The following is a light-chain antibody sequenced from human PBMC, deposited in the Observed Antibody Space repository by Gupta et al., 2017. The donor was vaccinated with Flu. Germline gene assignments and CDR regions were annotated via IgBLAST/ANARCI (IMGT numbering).Light chain of an antibody. Sequence: DIVMTQSPDSLAVSLGERATINCKSSQSVLYSSNNKNYLAWYQQRPGQPPKLLIYWASARECGVPDSFSGRGSGTXFTLTIXSLQAEDVAIYYCHQEDSAPYTFGXGTKVDIK. V-gene: IGKV4-1*01. CDR1: QSVLYSSNNKNY. CDR3: HQEDSAPYT. CDR2: WAS. J-gene: IGKJ2*01.